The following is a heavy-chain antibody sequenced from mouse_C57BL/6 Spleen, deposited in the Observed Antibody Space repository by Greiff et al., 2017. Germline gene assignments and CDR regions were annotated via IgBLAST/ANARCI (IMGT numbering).Heavy chain of an antibody. V-gene: IGHV2-6-1*01. J-gene: IGHJ4*01. CDR1: GFSLPSYG. Sequence: QVQLKESGPGLVAPSQSLSITCTVSGFSLPSYGVHWVRQPPGKGLEWLVVIWSDGSTTYNSALKSRLSISKDNSKSQVFLKMNSLQTDDTAMYYCARHEGGYYAMDYWGQGTSVTVSS. CDR2: IWSDGST. CDR3: ARHEGGYYAMDY.